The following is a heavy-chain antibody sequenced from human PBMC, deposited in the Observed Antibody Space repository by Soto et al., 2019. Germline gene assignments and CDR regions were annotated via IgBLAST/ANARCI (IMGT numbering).Heavy chain of an antibody. CDR2: MSPDGRKR. CDR1: GFTVSDYW. CDR3: SRDPLAFHVGGH. V-gene: IGHV3-7*01. J-gene: IGHJ4*02. D-gene: IGHD3-3*02. Sequence: EVQLVESGGGLVQPGGSLRLSCAASGFTVSDYWLSWVRQSPVKGLEWVANMSPDGRKRYYLDSLKGRFTLSRDNANNSLYLQMNRLSDEDTDVYFCSRDPLAFHVGGHWGQGTLVTVSS.